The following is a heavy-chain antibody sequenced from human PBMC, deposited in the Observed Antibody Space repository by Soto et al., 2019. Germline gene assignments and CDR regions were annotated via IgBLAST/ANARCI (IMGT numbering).Heavy chain of an antibody. CDR1: GGSISSSSYY. J-gene: IGHJ4*02. CDR3: ARDRAPYSSSWYYFDY. Sequence: SETLSLTCTVSGGSISSSSYYWGWIRQPPGKGLEWIGSIYYSGSTYYNPSLKSRVTISVDTSKNQFSLKLSSVTAADTAVYYCARDRAPYSSSWYYFDYWGQGTLVTVSS. V-gene: IGHV4-39*07. D-gene: IGHD6-13*01. CDR2: IYYSGST.